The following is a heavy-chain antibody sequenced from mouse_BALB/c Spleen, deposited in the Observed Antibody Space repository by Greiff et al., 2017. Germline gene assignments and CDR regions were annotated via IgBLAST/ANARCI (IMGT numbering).Heavy chain of an antibody. V-gene: IGHV5-6-2*01. CDR3: ARRDYVYAMDY. CDR1: GFTFSSYY. D-gene: IGHD2-4*01. J-gene: IGHJ4*01. CDR2: INSNGGST. Sequence: EVQLMESGGGLVKLGGSLKLSCAASGFTFSSYYMSWVRQTPEKRLELVAAINSNGGSTYYPDTVKCRFTISRDNAKNTLYLQMSSLKSEDTALYYCARRDYVYAMDYWGQGTSVTVSS.